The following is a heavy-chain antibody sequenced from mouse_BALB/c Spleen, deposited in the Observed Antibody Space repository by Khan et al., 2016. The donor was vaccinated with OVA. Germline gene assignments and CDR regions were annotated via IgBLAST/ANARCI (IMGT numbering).Heavy chain of an antibody. J-gene: IGHJ4*01. V-gene: IGHV2-6-4*01. Sequence: QVQLKESGPGLVAPSQSLSITCTVSGFSLSRYNIHWVRQPPGKGLDWLGMIWGGGGTDYNSTLKSRLSISKDNSKSQVFLKMNSLQTDDSAMYYCARAYYRYDGYYAMDYWGKGTSVSVAS. CDR1: GFSLSRYN. CDR3: ARAYYRYDGYYAMDY. CDR2: IWGGGGT. D-gene: IGHD2-14*01.